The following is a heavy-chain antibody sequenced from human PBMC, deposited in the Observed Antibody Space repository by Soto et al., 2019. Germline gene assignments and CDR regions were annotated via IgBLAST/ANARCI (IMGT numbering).Heavy chain of an antibody. CDR1: GYTFTSYG. D-gene: IGHD6-13*01. CDR2: LSAYNGNT. Sequence: GAAVKVSCKASGYTFTSYGISWVRQAHGQVLEWMGWLSAYNGNTNYPQKLQGRVTMTTDTSTSTAYMELRSLRSDDTAVYYCARDWVSRSWRLNLFDPWGKGTLVAVSS. CDR3: ARDWVSRSWRLNLFDP. V-gene: IGHV1-18*01. J-gene: IGHJ5*02.